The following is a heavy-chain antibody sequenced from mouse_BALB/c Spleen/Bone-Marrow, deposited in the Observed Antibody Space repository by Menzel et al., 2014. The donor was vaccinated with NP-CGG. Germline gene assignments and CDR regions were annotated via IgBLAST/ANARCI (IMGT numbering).Heavy chain of an antibody. CDR3: ARSTTVKDYFDY. CDR2: LNPGSGGS. Sequence: LQESGAELVRPGTSVKVSRKASGYAFTNYLIEWLKQRPGQGLEWIGVLNPGSGGSHYNEKFKGKATLTADKSSSTAYMQLSSLTSDDSAVYFCARSTTVKDYFDYWGQGTTLTVSS. CDR1: GYAFTNYL. V-gene: IGHV1-54*01. J-gene: IGHJ2*01. D-gene: IGHD1-1*01.